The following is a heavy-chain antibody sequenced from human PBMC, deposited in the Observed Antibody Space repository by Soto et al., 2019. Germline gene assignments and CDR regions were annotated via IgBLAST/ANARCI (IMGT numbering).Heavy chain of an antibody. CDR1: GYTFTSYY. Sequence: QVQLVQSGAEVKKPGASVKVSCKASGYTFTSYYMHWVRQAPGQGLEWMGIINPSGGSTSYAQKFQGRVTMPXXTXTSTVYMGLSSLRSEDTAVYYCARGMTTVTSDAFDIWGQGTMVTVSS. J-gene: IGHJ3*02. V-gene: IGHV1-46*01. CDR2: INPSGGST. D-gene: IGHD4-4*01. CDR3: ARGMTTVTSDAFDI.